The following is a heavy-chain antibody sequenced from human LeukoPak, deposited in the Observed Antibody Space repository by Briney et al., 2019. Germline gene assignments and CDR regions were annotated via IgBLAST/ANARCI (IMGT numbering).Heavy chain of an antibody. D-gene: IGHD1-14*01. CDR3: AIPNRMNPV. J-gene: IGHJ3*01. V-gene: IGHV3-72*01. CDR1: VFTLSDHY. Sequence: GGSLRLSCAASVFTLSDHYMGWVRQAPGKGLEWVGRSRNKANNYTTQYAASVKGRFTISRDNSKNSLYLQMNSRKTEDTAMYYCAIPNRMNPVWGQGTMVTVSS. CDR2: SRNKANNYTT.